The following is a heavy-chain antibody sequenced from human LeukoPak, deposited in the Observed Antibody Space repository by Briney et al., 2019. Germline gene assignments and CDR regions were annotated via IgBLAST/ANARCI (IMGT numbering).Heavy chain of an antibody. CDR2: IGTAGDT. V-gene: IGHV3-13*04. CDR3: ARVSPNYGSGSYDY. D-gene: IGHD3-10*01. J-gene: IGHJ4*02. CDR1: GFTFSSYD. Sequence: GGSLRLFCAASGFTFSSYDMHWVRQATGKGLEWVSAIGTAGDTYYPGSVKGRFTISRENAKNSLYLQMNSLRAGDTAVYYCARVSPNYGSGSYDYWGQGTLVTVSS.